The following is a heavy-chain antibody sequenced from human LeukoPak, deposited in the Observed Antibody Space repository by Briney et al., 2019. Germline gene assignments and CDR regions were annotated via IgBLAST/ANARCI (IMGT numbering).Heavy chain of an antibody. J-gene: IGHJ4*02. V-gene: IGHV3-23*01. CDR1: GFTFSSYA. CDR2: ISGSGGST. CDR3: AKGSGYSSGWYRGFDY. Sequence: PGGSLRLSCAASGFTFSSYAMSWVRQAPGKGLEWVSAISGSGGSTYYADPVKGRFTISRDNSKNTLYLQMNSLRAEDTAVYYCAKGSGYSSGWYRGFDYWGQGTLVTVSS. D-gene: IGHD6-19*01.